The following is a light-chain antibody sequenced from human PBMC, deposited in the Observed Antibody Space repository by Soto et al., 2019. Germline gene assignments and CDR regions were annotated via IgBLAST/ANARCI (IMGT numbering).Light chain of an antibody. CDR3: QQRGNRPPWT. Sequence: EIVLTQSPSTLSLSPGERATLSCRASQSVSSYLVWYQQKPGQAPRLLIYDAPNRATGIPARFSGSGSGTDFTLTISSLEPEDFAVYYCQQRGNRPPWTFGQGTKVDIK. J-gene: IGKJ1*01. CDR1: QSVSSY. CDR2: DAP. V-gene: IGKV3-11*01.